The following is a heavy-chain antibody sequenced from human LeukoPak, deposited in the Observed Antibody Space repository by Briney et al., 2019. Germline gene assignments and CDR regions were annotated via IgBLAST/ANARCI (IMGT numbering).Heavy chain of an antibody. Sequence: SVKVSCKASRGTFNKYAIKWVRQAPGQGFKWMGGIIPPFGSENYPQKFQGRVTITTDEVTNTAYLELRSLRSDDTAVYYCASAPSGFAGELSSWGQGTLVTVSS. V-gene: IGHV1-69*05. CDR2: IIPPFGSE. D-gene: IGHD3-16*02. J-gene: IGHJ4*02. CDR3: ASAPSGFAGELSS. CDR1: RGTFNKYA.